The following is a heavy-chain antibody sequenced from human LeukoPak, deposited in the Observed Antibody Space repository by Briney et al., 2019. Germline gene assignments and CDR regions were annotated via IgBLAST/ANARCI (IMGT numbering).Heavy chain of an antibody. CDR1: GFMCSDYA. CDR2: ISASGGST. J-gene: IGHJ4*02. V-gene: IGHV3-23*01. D-gene: IGHD3-22*01. CDR3: AKDIVVVPEDY. Sequence: GGSLRLSCAASGFMCSDYAMSWVRQAPGKGLEWVSSISASGGSTYYADSVKGRFTISRDNSKNTLYLQMNSLRGEDTAVYYCAKDIVVVPEDYWGQGTLVIVSS.